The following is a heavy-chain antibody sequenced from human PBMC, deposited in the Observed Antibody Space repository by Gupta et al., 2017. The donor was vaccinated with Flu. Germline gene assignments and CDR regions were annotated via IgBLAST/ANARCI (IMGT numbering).Heavy chain of an antibody. CDR3: ARDLSSRDFWGGYRTYYYGMDV. J-gene: IGHJ6*02. CDR2: ISSSGSTI. V-gene: IGHV3-11*01. Sequence: QVQLVESGGGLVKPGGSLRLSCAASGFTFSDYYMSWIRQAPGKGLEWVSYISSSGSTIYYADSVKGRFTISRDNAKNSLYLQMNSLRAEDTAVYYCARDLSSRDFWGGYRTYYYGMDVWGQGTTVTVSS. CDR1: GFTFSDYY. D-gene: IGHD3-3*01.